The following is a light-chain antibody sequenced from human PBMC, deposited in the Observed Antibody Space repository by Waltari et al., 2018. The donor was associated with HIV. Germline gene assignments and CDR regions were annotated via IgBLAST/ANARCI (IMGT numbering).Light chain of an antibody. CDR3: CSYAGSSTYV. CDR2: EVS. CDR1: SSDGGIYNL. V-gene: IGLV2-23*02. J-gene: IGLJ1*01. Sequence: QSALTQPASVSGSPGPSITISCTGTSSDGGIYNLVSWYQQHPGKAPKLMIYEVSKRPSGVSNRFSGSKSGNTASLTISGLQAEDEADYYCCSYAGSSTYVFGTGTKVTVL.